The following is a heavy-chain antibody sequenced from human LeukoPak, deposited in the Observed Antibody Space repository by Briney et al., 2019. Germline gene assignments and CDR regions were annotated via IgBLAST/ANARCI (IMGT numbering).Heavy chain of an antibody. CDR1: GFXFSSYA. D-gene: IGHD3-10*01. Sequence: PGGSLRLSCAASGFXFSSYAMNWVRQAPGKGREWVSLISGSGDSTYYADSVKGRSTISRDNSKNTLYLRMNSLRAEDTAVYYCAKGSSGSYYSHFDYWGQGTLVTVSS. J-gene: IGHJ4*02. CDR3: AKGSSGSYYSHFDY. CDR2: ISGSGDST. V-gene: IGHV3-23*01.